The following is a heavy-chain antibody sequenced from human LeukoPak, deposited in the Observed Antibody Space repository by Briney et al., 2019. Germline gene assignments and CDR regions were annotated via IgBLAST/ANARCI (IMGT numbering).Heavy chain of an antibody. J-gene: IGHJ4*02. Sequence: SETLSLTCTVSGGSISSYYWGWIRQPPGKGLEWIGNIYYSGSTYYNPSLKSRVTISVDTSKNQFSLKLSSVTAADTAVYYCARASHDYGDYSHFDYWGQGTLVTVSS. CDR2: IYYSGST. V-gene: IGHV4-39*07. D-gene: IGHD4-17*01. CDR1: GGSISSYY. CDR3: ARASHDYGDYSHFDY.